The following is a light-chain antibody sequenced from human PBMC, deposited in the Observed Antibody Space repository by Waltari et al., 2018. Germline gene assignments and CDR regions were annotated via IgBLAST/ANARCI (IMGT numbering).Light chain of an antibody. CDR2: KAS. CDR3: QQYDSYPWT. Sequence: DIQMTQSPSTLSASVGDRVTVTCRASQSISGWLAWYQQKPGKAPKLLIYKASSLESGVPSRFSGSGSGTYFTLAISSLQPDDFATYYCQQYDSYPWTFGQGTKVEIK. V-gene: IGKV1-5*03. J-gene: IGKJ1*01. CDR1: QSISGW.